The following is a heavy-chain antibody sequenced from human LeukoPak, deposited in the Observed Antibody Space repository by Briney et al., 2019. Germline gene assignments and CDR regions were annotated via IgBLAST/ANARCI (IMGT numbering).Heavy chain of an antibody. V-gene: IGHV4-59*01. CDR3: ARVLSSWSYYYYYGMDV. J-gene: IGHJ6*02. D-gene: IGHD6-13*01. CDR2: TYYSGST. Sequence: SETLSLTCTVSGGSISSYYWSWIRQPPGKGLEWIGYTYYSGSTNYNPSLKSRVTISVDTSKNQFSLKLSSVTAADTAVYYCARVLSSWSYYYYYGMDVWGQGTTVTVSS. CDR1: GGSISSYY.